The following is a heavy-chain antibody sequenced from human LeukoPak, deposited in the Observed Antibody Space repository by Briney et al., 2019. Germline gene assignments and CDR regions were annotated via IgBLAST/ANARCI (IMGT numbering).Heavy chain of an antibody. J-gene: IGHJ5*02. CDR2: IKEDGSEK. V-gene: IGHV3-7*01. CDR1: GFTFSTYW. D-gene: IGHD6-13*01. Sequence: GGSLRLSCVPSGFTFSTYWMSWVRHAPGKGLEWVANIKEDGSEKYYVDSVKGRFTISRDNAKNSLDVQMNSLRAEDTAVYYCARDRNTSSSWGSWFDPWGQGTLVTVSS. CDR3: ARDRNTSSSWGSWFDP.